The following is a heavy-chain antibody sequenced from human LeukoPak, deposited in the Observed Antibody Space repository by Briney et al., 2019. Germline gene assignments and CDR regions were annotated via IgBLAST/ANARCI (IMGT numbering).Heavy chain of an antibody. CDR3: ARGRASSPFDY. Sequence: ASVKVSCKASGYTFTSYDINWVRQATGHGLEWMGWMNPNSGNTGYAQKFQGRVTMTRNTSISTAYMELRSLRSEDTAVYYCARGRASSPFDYWGQGTLVTVSS. V-gene: IGHV1-8*01. CDR2: MNPNSGNT. CDR1: GYTFTSYD. J-gene: IGHJ4*02. D-gene: IGHD6-6*01.